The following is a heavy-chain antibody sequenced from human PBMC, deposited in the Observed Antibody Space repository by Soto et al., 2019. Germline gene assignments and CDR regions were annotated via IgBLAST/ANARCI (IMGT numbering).Heavy chain of an antibody. CDR2: INAGNGNT. V-gene: IGHV1-3*01. Sequence: ASVKVSCKASGYTFTSYAMNWVRQAPEQRLECMGWINAGNGNTKYSQKFQGRVTITSDTSASTAYMELSSLRSEDTAVYYCARLWFGELRRGYYYGMDVWGQGTTVTVSS. CDR1: GYTFTSYA. J-gene: IGHJ6*02. D-gene: IGHD3-10*01. CDR3: ARLWFGELRRGYYYGMDV.